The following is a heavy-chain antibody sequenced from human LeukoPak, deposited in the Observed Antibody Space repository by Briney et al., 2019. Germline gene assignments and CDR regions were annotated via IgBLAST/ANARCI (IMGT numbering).Heavy chain of an antibody. CDR3: ARDQATYYDILTGYDY. J-gene: IGHJ4*02. D-gene: IGHD3-9*01. V-gene: IGHV3-33*08. CDR2: IWYDGSNK. CDR1: GFTVSSNY. Sequence: GGSLRLSCAASGFTVSSNYMSWVRQAPGKGLEWVAVIWYDGSNKYYADSVKGRFTISRDNSKNTLYLQMNSLRAEDTAVYYCARDQATYYDILTGYDYWGQGTLVTVSS.